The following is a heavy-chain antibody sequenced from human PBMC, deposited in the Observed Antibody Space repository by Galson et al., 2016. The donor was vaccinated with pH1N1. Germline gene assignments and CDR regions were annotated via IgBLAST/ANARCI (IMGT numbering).Heavy chain of an antibody. V-gene: IGHV3-73*01. D-gene: IGHD2/OR15-2a*01. CDR2: IRGKANNYAT. J-gene: IGHJ6*02. CDR1: GFTFSGSA. CDR3: TIGRRQDYYYGMDD. Sequence: SLRLSCAASGFTFSGSAMHWVRQASGKGLEWVGHIRGKANNYATAYAASVKGRFTFSRDDSNNTAYLQMNNLRPEDTAMYYCTIGRRQDYYYGMDDWGQGTTVTVSS.